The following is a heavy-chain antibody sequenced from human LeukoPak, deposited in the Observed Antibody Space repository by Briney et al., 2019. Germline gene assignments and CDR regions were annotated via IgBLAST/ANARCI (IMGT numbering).Heavy chain of an antibody. D-gene: IGHD6-19*01. V-gene: IGHV4-39*01. Sequence: PSETLSLTCTVSGGSISSSSYYWGWIRQPPGKGREWFGSIYYSGSTYYNPSLKSRVTISVDTSKNQFSLKLSSVTAADTAVYYCAVRGSSGWYGPLDYWGQGTLVTVSS. CDR3: AVRGSSGWYGPLDY. CDR1: GGSISSSSYY. J-gene: IGHJ4*02. CDR2: IYYSGST.